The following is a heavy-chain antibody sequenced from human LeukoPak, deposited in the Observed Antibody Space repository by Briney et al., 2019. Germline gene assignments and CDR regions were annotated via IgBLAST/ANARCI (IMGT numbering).Heavy chain of an antibody. CDR2: IYYSGST. V-gene: IGHV4-59*08. CDR1: GGSISSYY. D-gene: IGHD2-8*02. Sequence: SETLSLACTVSGGSISSYYWSWIRQPPGKGLEWIGYIYYSGSTNYNPSLKSRVTISVDTSKNQFSLKLSSVTAADTAVYYCASTSSRWSSAFDIWGQGTMVTVSS. CDR3: ASTSSRWSSAFDI. J-gene: IGHJ3*02.